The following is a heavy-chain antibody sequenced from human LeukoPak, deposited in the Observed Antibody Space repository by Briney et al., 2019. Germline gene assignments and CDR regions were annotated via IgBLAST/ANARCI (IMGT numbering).Heavy chain of an antibody. Sequence: GGSLRLSCAASGFTFSSYAMSWVRQAPGKGLEWVSAISGSGGSTYYADSVKGRFTISRDNSKNTLYLQMNSLRAEDTAVYYCAKSGLSGATKQYYFDYWGQGTLVTVSS. CDR2: ISGSGGST. CDR1: GFTFSSYA. CDR3: AKSGLSGATKQYYFDY. D-gene: IGHD6-19*01. V-gene: IGHV3-23*01. J-gene: IGHJ4*02.